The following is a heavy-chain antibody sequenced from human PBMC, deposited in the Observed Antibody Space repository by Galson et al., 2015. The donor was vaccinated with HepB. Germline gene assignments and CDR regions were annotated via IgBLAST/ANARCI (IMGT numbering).Heavy chain of an antibody. D-gene: IGHD1-7*01. CDR1: GFTFSSYS. J-gene: IGHJ4*02. CDR3: ASSTGSYNWNYPTPLDY. V-gene: IGHV3-21*01. CDR2: ISSSSSYI. Sequence: SLRLSCAASGFTFSSYSMNWVRQAPGKGLEWVSSISSSSSYIYYADSVKGRFTISRGNAKNSLYLQMNGLRAEDTAVYYCASSTGSYNWNYPTPLDYWGQGILVTVSS.